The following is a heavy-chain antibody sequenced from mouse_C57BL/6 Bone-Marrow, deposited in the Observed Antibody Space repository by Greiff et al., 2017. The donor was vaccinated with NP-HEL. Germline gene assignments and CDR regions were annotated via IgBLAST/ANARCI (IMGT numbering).Heavy chain of an antibody. CDR1: GYTFTDYY. J-gene: IGHJ4*01. Sequence: DVQLQESGPVLVKPGASVKMSCKASGYTFTDYYMNWVKQSHGKSLEWIGVINPYNGGTSYNQKFKGKATLTVDKSSSTAYMELNSLTSEDSAVYYCARDYRGNYYAMDYWGQGTSVTVSS. CDR3: ARDYRGNYYAMDY. V-gene: IGHV1-19*01. CDR2: INPYNGGT. D-gene: IGHD2-12*01.